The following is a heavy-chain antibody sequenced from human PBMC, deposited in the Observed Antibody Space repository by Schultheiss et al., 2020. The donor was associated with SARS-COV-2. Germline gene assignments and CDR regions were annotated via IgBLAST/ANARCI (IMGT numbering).Heavy chain of an antibody. CDR2: IKSKTDGGTT. V-gene: IGHV3-15*01. J-gene: IGHJ4*02. Sequence: GGSLRLSCAASGFTFSSYGMHWVRQAPGKGLEWVGRIKSKTDGGTTDYGAPVKGRFTISRDDSKNTLYLQMNSLKTEDTAVYYCTTGDQRRRGYSGYDTRGFDYWGQGTLVTVSS. D-gene: IGHD5-12*01. CDR3: TTGDQRRRGYSGYDTRGFDY. CDR1: GFTFSSYG.